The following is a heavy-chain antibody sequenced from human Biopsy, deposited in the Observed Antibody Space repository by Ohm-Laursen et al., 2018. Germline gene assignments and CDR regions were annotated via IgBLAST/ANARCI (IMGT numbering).Heavy chain of an antibody. CDR3: ARDYGDSPDY. CDR1: GGTFNSYV. CDR2: INPNNGAT. D-gene: IGHD4-17*01. V-gene: IGHV1-2*02. Sequence: VASVKVSCKTSGGTFNSYVITWVRQAPGQGLEWLGWINPNNGATYYTQTFQGRVTLTRDTSISTAYMDLTRLRSDDTAVYYCARDYGDSPDYWGQGTLVTVSS. J-gene: IGHJ4*02.